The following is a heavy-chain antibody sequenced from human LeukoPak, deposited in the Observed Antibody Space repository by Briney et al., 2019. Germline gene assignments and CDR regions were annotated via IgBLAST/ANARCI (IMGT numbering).Heavy chain of an antibody. CDR2: IYYSGST. CDR3: ARLQTGLSGYFDWLLYDFDY. V-gene: IGHV4-39*01. J-gene: IGHJ4*02. D-gene: IGHD3-9*01. Sequence: SETLSLTCTVSGGSISSSSYYWGWIRQPPGKGLEWIGSIYYSGSTYYNPSLKSRVTISVDTSKNQFSLKLSSVTAADTAVYYRARLQTGLSGYFDWLLYDFDYWGQGTLVTVSS. CDR1: GGSISSSSYY.